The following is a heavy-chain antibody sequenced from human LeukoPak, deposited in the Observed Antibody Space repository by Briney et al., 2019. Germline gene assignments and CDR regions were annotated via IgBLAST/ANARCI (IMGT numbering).Heavy chain of an antibody. CDR1: GYTFTGYY. Sequence: ASVKVSCXASGYTFTGYYIHWVRQAPGQGLEWMGWINPNSGGTNYAQKFQGRVTMTRDTSISTAYMELSRLRSGDTAVYYCARTIPVTVIYYFDYWGQGTLVTVSS. J-gene: IGHJ4*02. D-gene: IGHD2-2*02. CDR2: INPNSGGT. V-gene: IGHV1-2*02. CDR3: ARTIPVTVIYYFDY.